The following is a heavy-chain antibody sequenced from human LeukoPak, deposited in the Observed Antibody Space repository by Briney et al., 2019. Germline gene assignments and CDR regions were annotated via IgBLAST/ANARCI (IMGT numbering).Heavy chain of an antibody. V-gene: IGHV3-11*01. CDR2: ISSSGSTI. CDR1: GFTFSDYY. D-gene: IGHD6-6*01. J-gene: IGHJ4*02. Sequence: GGALRLSCAASGFTFSDYYMSWIRQAPGRGRDGVSYISSSGSTIYYPDSLKGRFTISRDNAKNSLYLQMNRLRAEDTAVYYCARAPSSSLYDYWGQGTLVSVSS. CDR3: ARAPSSSLYDY.